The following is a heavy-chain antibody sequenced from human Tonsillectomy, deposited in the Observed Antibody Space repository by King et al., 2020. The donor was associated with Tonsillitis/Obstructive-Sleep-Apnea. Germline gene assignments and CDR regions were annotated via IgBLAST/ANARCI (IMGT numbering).Heavy chain of an antibody. D-gene: IGHD6-13*01. CDR3: AKDWGAAAGTYYYYMDV. V-gene: IGHV3-23*04. J-gene: IGHJ6*03. Sequence: VQLVESGGGLVQPGGSLRLSCAASGFTFSSYAMSWVRQAPGKGLEWVSAIRGSGGSTYYADSVKGRFAISRDNSKNTLYLQLNSLRAEDTAVYYCAKDWGAAAGTYYYYMDVWGKGTTGTVSS. CDR2: IRGSGGST. CDR1: GFTFSSYA.